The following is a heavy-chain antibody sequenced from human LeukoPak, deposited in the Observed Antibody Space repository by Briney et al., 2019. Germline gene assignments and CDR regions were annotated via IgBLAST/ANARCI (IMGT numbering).Heavy chain of an antibody. V-gene: IGHV1-2*02. CDR1: VYTFTGYY. Sequence: ASVNVSCKSSVYTFTGYYMHWVRQAPGQGLEWMGWINPNSGGTNYAQKFQGRVTMTRDTSISTAYMELSRLRSDDTAMYYCARDHGGSCYRWGQGTLVTVSS. CDR2: INPNSGGT. CDR3: ARDHGGSCYR. D-gene: IGHD2-15*01. J-gene: IGHJ5*02.